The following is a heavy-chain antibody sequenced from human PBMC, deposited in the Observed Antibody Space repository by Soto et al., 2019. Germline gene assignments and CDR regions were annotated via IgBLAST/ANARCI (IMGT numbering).Heavy chain of an antibody. Sequence: GGSLRLSCAASGFTFSSSEMNWVRQAPGKGLEWISYITSTGSTTYYADSVKGRFTVSRDNSKSTLYLQMNSLRPEDTGVYYCARVTPGNNLYYFSGMDVWGQGTSVTVSS. D-gene: IGHD1-1*01. CDR2: ITSTGSTT. J-gene: IGHJ6*02. CDR3: ARVTPGNNLYYFSGMDV. V-gene: IGHV3-48*03. CDR1: GFTFSSSE.